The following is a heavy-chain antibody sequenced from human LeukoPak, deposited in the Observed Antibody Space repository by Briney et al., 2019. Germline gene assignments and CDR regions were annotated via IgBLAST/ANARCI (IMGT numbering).Heavy chain of an antibody. V-gene: IGHV4-39*07. J-gene: IGHJ4*02. CDR3: ARVKVPARFDY. Sequence: SETLSLTCTVSGGSISSNIYYWGWIRQPPGKGLEWIGSIHYSGNTYYNPSLKSRVTISVDTSKNQFSLKLSSVTAADTAVYYCARVKVPARFDYWGQGTLVTVSS. D-gene: IGHD2-2*01. CDR1: GGSISSNIYY. CDR2: IHYSGNT.